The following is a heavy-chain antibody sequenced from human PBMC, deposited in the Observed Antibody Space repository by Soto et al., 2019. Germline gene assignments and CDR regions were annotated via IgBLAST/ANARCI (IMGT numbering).Heavy chain of an antibody. J-gene: IGHJ6*02. CDR1: GFTFSSYA. D-gene: IGHD6-13*01. CDR3: AKARHALRLLAAAGLTYYYYGMDV. CDR2: ISGSGGST. Sequence: EVQLLESGGGLVQPGGSLRLSCAASGFTFSSYAMSWVRQAPGKGLEWVSAISGSGGSTYYADSVKGRFTISRDNSKNTLYLQMNSLRAEDTAVYYCAKARHALRLLAAAGLTYYYYGMDVWGQGTTVTVSS. V-gene: IGHV3-23*01.